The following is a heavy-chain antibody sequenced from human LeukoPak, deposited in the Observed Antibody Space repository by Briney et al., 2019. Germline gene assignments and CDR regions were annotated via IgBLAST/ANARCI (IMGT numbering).Heavy chain of an antibody. CDR1: GGSITSFY. V-gene: IGHV4-4*07. J-gene: IGHJ2*01. Sequence: SGTLSLTCTVSGGSITSFYWTWIRQSAEKGLEWIGRISSSGNTKYNPSLNSRVTMSVDTSKNQFSLNLRSVTAADTAFYYCASQTLPGWYFNVWGRGTLVTVSS. CDR2: ISSSGNT. CDR3: ASQTLPGWYFNV.